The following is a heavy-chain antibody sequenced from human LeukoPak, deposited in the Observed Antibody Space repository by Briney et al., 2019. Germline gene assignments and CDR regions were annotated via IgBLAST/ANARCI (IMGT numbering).Heavy chain of an antibody. V-gene: IGHV3-9*03. CDR2: ISWNSGSI. J-gene: IGHJ3*02. Sequence: GGSLRLSCAASGFTFDDYAMHWVRQAPGKGLEWVSGISWNSGSIGYADSVKGRFTISRDNAKNSLYLQMNSLRAEDMALYYCATGYSSGRFDAFDIWGQGTMVTVSS. CDR1: GFTFDDYA. CDR3: ATGYSSGRFDAFDI. D-gene: IGHD6-19*01.